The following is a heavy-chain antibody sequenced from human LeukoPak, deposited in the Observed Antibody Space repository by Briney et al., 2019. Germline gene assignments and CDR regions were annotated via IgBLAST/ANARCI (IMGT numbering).Heavy chain of an antibody. CDR1: GFTVSSNH. D-gene: IGHD6-6*01. V-gene: IGHV3-66*02. CDR2: IYSGGST. CDR3: ARQPPADSSSSGAFDI. J-gene: IGHJ3*02. Sequence: GGSLRLSCVASGFTVSSNHMSWVRQAPGKGLEWVSVIYSGGSTYYADSVKGRFTISRDNSKNTLYLQMNSLRAEDTAVYYCARQPPADSSSSGAFDIWGQGTMVTVSS.